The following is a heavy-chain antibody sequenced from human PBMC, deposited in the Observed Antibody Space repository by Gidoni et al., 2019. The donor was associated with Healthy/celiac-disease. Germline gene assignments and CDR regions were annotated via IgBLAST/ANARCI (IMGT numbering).Heavy chain of an antibody. CDR3: ARTGYSSSWYKGYYFDY. CDR2: IYYSGST. CDR1: GGSISSYY. V-gene: IGHV4-59*08. J-gene: IGHJ4*02. D-gene: IGHD6-13*01. Sequence: QVQLQESGPGLVKPSETLSLTCTVSGGSISSYYWSWIRQPPGKGLEWLGYIYYSGSTNYNPSLKSRVTISVDTSKNQFSLKLSSVTAADTAVYYCARTGYSSSWYKGYYFDYWGQGTLVTVSS.